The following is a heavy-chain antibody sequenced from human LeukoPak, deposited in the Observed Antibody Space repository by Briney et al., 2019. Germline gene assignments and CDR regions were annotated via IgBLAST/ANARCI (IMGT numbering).Heavy chain of an antibody. CDR2: ISSSSSYI. CDR1: GFTFSSYS. Sequence: GGSLRLPCAASGFTFSSYSMNWVRQAPGKGLEWVSSISSSSSYIYYADSVKGRFTISRDNAKNSLYLQMNSLRAEDTAVYYCAREQNLESYFDYWGQGTLVTVSS. J-gene: IGHJ4*02. V-gene: IGHV3-21*01. CDR3: AREQNLESYFDY.